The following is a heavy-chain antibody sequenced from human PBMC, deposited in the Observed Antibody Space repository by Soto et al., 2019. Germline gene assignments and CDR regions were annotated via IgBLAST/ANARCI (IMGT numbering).Heavy chain of an antibody. V-gene: IGHV3-23*01. CDR1: GFTFSSYA. Sequence: GGSLRLSCAASGFTFSSYAMSWVRQAPWKGLEWVSAISGSGGSTYYADSVKGRFTISRDNSKNTLYLQMNSLRAEDTAVYYCAAVDTAMAAYYYYGMDVWGQGTTVTVSS. CDR3: AAVDTAMAAYYYYGMDV. D-gene: IGHD5-18*01. CDR2: ISGSGGST. J-gene: IGHJ6*02.